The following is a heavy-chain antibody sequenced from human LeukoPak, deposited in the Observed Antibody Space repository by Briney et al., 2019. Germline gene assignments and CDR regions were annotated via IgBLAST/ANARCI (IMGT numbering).Heavy chain of an antibody. J-gene: IGHJ4*02. CDR2: ISAYNGNT. CDR1: GYSFISYG. D-gene: IGHD5-24*01. Sequence: GASVKVSCKASGYSFISYGINWVRQAPGQGLEWMGWISAYNGNTNYAQKLQGRVTMTTDTSTSTAYMELRSLRSDDTAVYYCARHRDGYNSFFDYWGQGTLVTVSS. V-gene: IGHV1-18*01. CDR3: ARHRDGYNSFFDY.